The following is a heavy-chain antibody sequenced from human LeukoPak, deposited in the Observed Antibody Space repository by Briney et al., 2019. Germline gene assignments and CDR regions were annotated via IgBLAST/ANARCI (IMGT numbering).Heavy chain of an antibody. J-gene: IGHJ3*02. Sequence: GSLRLSCAASGFTFSSYGMHWVRQAPGKGLEWIGSIYYSGSTYYNPSLKSRVTISVDTSKNQFSLKLSSVTAADTAVYYCARPSVTTDAFDIWGQGTMVTVSS. D-gene: IGHD4-17*01. V-gene: IGHV4-39*01. CDR3: ARPSVTTDAFDI. CDR2: IYYSGST. CDR1: GFTFSSYG.